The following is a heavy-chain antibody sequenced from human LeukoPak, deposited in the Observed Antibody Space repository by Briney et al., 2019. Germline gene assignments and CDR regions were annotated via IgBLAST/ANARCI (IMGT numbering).Heavy chain of an antibody. CDR2: IYYSGST. V-gene: IGHV4-39*07. D-gene: IGHD3-22*01. J-gene: IGHJ4*02. Sequence: SETLSLTRTVSGGSISSSSYYWGWIRQPPGKGLEWIGSIYYSGSTYYNPSLKSRVTISVDTSKNQFSLKLSSVTAADTAVYYCARDPSGYFNYWGQGTLATVSS. CDR1: GGSISSSSYY. CDR3: ARDPSGYFNY.